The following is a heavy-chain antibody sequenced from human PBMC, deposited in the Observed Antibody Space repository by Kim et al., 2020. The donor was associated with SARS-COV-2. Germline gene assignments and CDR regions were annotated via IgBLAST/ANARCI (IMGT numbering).Heavy chain of an antibody. J-gene: IGHJ4*02. Sequence: GGSLRLSCAAYGFTFDDYGMSWVRQAPGKGLEWVSGIYWNGVSTGYADSVKGRFTISRDNAKNSLYLQMNSLRAEDTALYYCARLGYSYGPPAYYFDYWGQGTLVTVSS. CDR3: ARLGYSYGPPAYYFDY. CDR2: IYWNGVST. CDR1: GFTFDDYG. V-gene: IGHV3-20*04. D-gene: IGHD5-18*01.